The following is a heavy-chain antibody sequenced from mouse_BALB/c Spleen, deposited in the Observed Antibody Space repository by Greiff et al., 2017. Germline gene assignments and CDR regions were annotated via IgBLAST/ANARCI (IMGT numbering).Heavy chain of an antibody. V-gene: IGHV5-6-4*01. CDR2: ISSGGSYT. D-gene: IGHD4-1*01. J-gene: IGHJ1*01. Sequence: EVKLVESGGGLVKPGGSLKLSCAASGFTFSSYTMSWVRQTPEKRLEWVATISSGGSYTYYPDSVKGRFTISRDNAKNTLYLQMSSLKSEDTAMYYCTRANWDDWYFDVWGAGTTVTVSS. CDR3: TRANWDDWYFDV. CDR1: GFTFSSYT.